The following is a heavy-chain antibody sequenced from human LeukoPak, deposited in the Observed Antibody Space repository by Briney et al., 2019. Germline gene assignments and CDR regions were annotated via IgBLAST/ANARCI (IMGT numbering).Heavy chain of an antibody. J-gene: IGHJ4*02. Sequence: NPGGSLRLSCAASGFTFSDYYMSWIRQAPGKGLEWVSYISSSGSTIYYADSVKGRFTISRDNAKNSLYLQMNIPTAEDTAVYYCARPAGQGGNVVNYWGQGTLVTVSS. CDR2: ISSSGSTI. CDR3: ARPAGQGGNVVNY. V-gene: IGHV3-11*01. D-gene: IGHD4-23*01. CDR1: GFTFSDYY.